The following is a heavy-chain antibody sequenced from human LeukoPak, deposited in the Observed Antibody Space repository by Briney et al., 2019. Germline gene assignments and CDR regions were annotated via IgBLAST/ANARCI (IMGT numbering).Heavy chain of an antibody. J-gene: IGHJ1*01. CDR1: GYTFSGYG. D-gene: IGHD3-9*01. CDR2: ISAYNGNT. Sequence: ASVKGSCKTSGYTFSGYGISWVRQAPGQGLEWMGWISAYNGNTKYAQKLQGRVTMTTDTSTTTAYMELRSLRSDDTAVYYCARGYYDILTGYYTSEYFQHWGQGTLVTVSS. CDR3: ARGYYDILTGYYTSEYFQH. V-gene: IGHV1-18*01.